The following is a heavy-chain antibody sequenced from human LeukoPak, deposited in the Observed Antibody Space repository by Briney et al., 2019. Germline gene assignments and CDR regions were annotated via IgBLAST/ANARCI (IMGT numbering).Heavy chain of an antibody. D-gene: IGHD3-9*01. CDR3: ARRVDIFDI. J-gene: IGHJ3*02. CDR2: IYPGDSDT. V-gene: IGHV5-51*01. Sequence: GESLKISCEGSGYTFTNFWIGWVRQMPGKGLEWMGIIYPGDSDTRYSPSFQGQVTISADKSISTAYLQWSSLKASDTAMYYCARRVDIFDIWGQGTMVTVSS. CDR1: GYTFTNFW.